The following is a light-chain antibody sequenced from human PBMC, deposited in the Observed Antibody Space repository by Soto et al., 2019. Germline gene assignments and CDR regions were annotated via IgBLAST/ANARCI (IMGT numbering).Light chain of an antibody. CDR2: GVT. J-gene: IGLJ1*01. CDR1: GSDIGAYNY. V-gene: IGLV2-14*01. CDR3: SSFTTSYFYV. Sequence: QSVLPQPASVSGSPGQSITISCTGSGSDIGAYNYVSWYQQHPGKAPKLLIHGVTRRPSGVSSRFSASKSAYTASLTISGLQAEDEANYYCSSFTTSYFYVFGPGTKGTVL.